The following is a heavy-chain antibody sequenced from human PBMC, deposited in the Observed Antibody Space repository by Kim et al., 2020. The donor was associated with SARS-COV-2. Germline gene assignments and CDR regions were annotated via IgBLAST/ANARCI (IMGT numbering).Heavy chain of an antibody. CDR2: IWYDGSNK. J-gene: IGHJ6*04. D-gene: IGHD3-9*01. Sequence: GGSLRLSCAASGFTFSSYGMHWVRQAPGKGLEWVAVIWYDGSNKYYADSVKGRFTISRDNSKNTLYLQMNSRRAEDTAVYYWAREVLNNFDWFHYGMDVWAKG. CDR3: AREVLNNFDWFHYGMDV. CDR1: GFTFSSYG. V-gene: IGHV3-33*01.